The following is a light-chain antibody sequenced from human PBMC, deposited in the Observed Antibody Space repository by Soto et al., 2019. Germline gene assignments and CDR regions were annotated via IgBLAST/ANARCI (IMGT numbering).Light chain of an antibody. J-gene: IGKJ1*01. CDR3: QHYSSYSGA. CDR2: KAS. Sequence: DIQMTQSPSTLSGSVGDRVTITCRASQTISSWLAWYQQKPGKAPKLLIYKASTLKSGVPSRFSGSGSGTEFTLTISSLQPDDFATYYCQHYSSYSGAFGQGTKVEFK. V-gene: IGKV1-5*03. CDR1: QTISSW.